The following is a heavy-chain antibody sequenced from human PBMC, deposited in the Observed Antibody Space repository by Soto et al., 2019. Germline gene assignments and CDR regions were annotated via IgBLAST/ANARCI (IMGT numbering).Heavy chain of an antibody. J-gene: IGHJ5*02. V-gene: IGHV4-34*01. CDR1: GGSFSGYY. CDR2: INHSGST. D-gene: IGHD3-10*01. CDR3: ATDSLGEAGALDP. Sequence: SETLSLTCAVYGGSFSGYYWSWIRQPPGKGLEWIGEINHSGSTNYNPSLKSRVTISVDTSKNQFSLKLSSVTAADTAVYYCATDSLGEAGALDPWGKGTLVT.